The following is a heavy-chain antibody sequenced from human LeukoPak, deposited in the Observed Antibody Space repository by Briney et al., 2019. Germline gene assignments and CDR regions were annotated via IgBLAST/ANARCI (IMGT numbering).Heavy chain of an antibody. CDR2: IIPIFGTA. J-gene: IGHJ6*03. Sequence: SVKVSCKASGYTFTSYAISWVRQAPGQGLEWMGGIIPIFGTANYAQKFQGRVTITADKSTSTAYMELSSLRSEDTAVYYCASRSIAATRRDYYYYYMDVWGKGTTVTVSS. V-gene: IGHV1-69*06. CDR3: ASRSIAATRRDYYYYYMDV. D-gene: IGHD6-6*01. CDR1: GYTFTSYA.